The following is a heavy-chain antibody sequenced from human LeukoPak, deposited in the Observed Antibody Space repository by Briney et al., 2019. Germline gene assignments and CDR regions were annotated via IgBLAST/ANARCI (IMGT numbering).Heavy chain of an antibody. CDR3: ARHGQNHGFDI. Sequence: PSETLSHTYTVSGGSISCCHXSCVXXPXXXXXEWIGYIYYTGSTNCNPSLKSRVTISIDTSKNQFSLKLSSVTAADTAVYYCARHGQNHGFDIWGQGTMVTVSS. CDR2: IYYTGST. V-gene: IGHV4-59*08. J-gene: IGHJ3*02. CDR1: GGSISCCH.